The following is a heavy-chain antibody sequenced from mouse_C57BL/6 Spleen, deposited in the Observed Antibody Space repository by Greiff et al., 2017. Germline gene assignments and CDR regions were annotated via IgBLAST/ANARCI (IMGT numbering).Heavy chain of an antibody. CDR3: ARPTTVGAMDY. J-gene: IGHJ4*01. CDR2: IRNKANGYTT. Sequence: EVQLVESGGGLVQPGGSLSLSCAASGFTFTDYYMSWVRQPPGKALEWLGFIRNKANGYTTEYSASVKGLFTISRDNSQRILYLQMNALRAEDSATYYCARPTTVGAMDYWGQGTSVTVSS. V-gene: IGHV7-3*01. D-gene: IGHD1-1*01. CDR1: GFTFTDYY.